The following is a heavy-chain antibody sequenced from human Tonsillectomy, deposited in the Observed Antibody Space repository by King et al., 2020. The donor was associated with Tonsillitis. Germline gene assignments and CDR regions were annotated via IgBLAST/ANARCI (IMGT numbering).Heavy chain of an antibody. CDR2: IIPIFGTT. D-gene: IGHD2-21*02. Sequence: VQLVESGAEVKKPGSSVKVSCKASGGTFSSYAISWVRQAPGQGLEWMGGIIPIFGTTNYAQKFQDRVTITADESTSTAYMELSSLRSEDTAIYYCAREAYCGADCYSSGYYYYGMDVWGQGTTVTVSS. V-gene: IGHV1-69*01. CDR3: AREAYCGADCYSSGYYYYGMDV. J-gene: IGHJ6*02. CDR1: GGTFSSYA.